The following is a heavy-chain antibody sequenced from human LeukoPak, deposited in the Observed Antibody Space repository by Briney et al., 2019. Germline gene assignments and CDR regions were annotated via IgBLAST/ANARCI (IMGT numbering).Heavy chain of an antibody. CDR3: ARAGWGTTGIHYFAS. V-gene: IGHV1-18*01. J-gene: IGHJ4*02. CDR1: GYTFKKYG. Sequence: ASVKVSCKASGYTFKKYGISWVRQAPGQGLEWMGWISTYNGDTNYAQKFQGRVAMTTDTSTSTAYMELRSLRSDDKAVYYCARAGWGTTGIHYFASWGQGTLVTVSS. CDR2: ISTYNGDT. D-gene: IGHD1-1*01.